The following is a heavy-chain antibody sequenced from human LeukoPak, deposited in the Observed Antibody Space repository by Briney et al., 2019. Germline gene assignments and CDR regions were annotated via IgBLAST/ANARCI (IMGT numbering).Heavy chain of an antibody. J-gene: IGHJ1*01. CDR2: INHSGST. D-gene: IGHD3-22*01. V-gene: IGHV4-34*01. CDR3: ASRRYYYDSMRH. Sequence: SETLSLTCAVYGGSFSGYYWSWIRQPPGKGLGWIGEINHSGSTNYNPSLKSRVTISVDTSKNQFSLKLSSVTAADTAVYYCASRRYYYDSMRHWGQGTLVTVSS. CDR1: GGSFSGYY.